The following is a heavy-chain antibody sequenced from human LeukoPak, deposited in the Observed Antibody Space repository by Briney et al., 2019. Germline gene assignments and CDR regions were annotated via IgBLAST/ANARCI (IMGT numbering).Heavy chain of an antibody. J-gene: IGHJ5*02. CDR1: GGSISSHY. V-gene: IGHV4-59*08. CDR3: ARHATGSYSVPWLDP. Sequence: PSETLSLTCTVSGGSISSHYWSWIRQPPGKGLEWIGYIYDSGSTIYNPSLKSRVTILGDTSKNQFSLKLSSVTAADTAVYYCARHATGSYSVPWLDPWGQGTLVTVSS. D-gene: IGHD3-10*01. CDR2: IYDSGST.